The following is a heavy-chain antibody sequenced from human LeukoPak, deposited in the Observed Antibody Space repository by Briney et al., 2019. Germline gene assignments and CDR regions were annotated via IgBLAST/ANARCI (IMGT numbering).Heavy chain of an antibody. J-gene: IGHJ3*02. Sequence: GGSLRLSCAASGFTFSTYGMHWVRQAPGKGLEWMTFIRYDGTNKYYADSVKGRLTISRDNSKNTLYLQMNSLRAEDTAVYYCAKGPNYDILTGWRKTHNAFDIWGQGTMVTVSS. D-gene: IGHD3-9*01. CDR2: IRYDGTNK. CDR1: GFTFSTYG. V-gene: IGHV3-30*02. CDR3: AKGPNYDILTGWRKTHNAFDI.